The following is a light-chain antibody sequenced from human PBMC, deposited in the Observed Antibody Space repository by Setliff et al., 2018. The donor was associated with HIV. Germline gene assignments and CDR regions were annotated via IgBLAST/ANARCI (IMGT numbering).Light chain of an antibody. CDR3: YSYTTRSTYV. J-gene: IGLJ1*01. CDR1: SSDVGASKY. Sequence: QSVLAQPASVSGSPGQSISISCTGTSSDVGASKYVSWYQLHPGTAPKLIIYEVSNRPSGISNRFSASKSGNTASLTISGLQTEDEADYYCYSYTTRSTYVFGTGTQLTVL. V-gene: IGLV2-14*01. CDR2: EVS.